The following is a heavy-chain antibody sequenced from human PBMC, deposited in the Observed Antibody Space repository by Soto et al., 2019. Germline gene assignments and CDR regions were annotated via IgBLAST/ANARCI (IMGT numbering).Heavy chain of an antibody. CDR1: GFTFRTSA. CDR2: VSYDGSLK. Sequence: GGSLRLSCADSGFTFRTSAMHWVRQAPRKGLQWVAFVSYDGSLKYYADSVKGRFTISRDNSKNTVLLQMNNLRPEDTAVYYCAREDFASRPPPYYYYGMDVWGRGTTVTVSS. V-gene: IGHV3-30-3*01. J-gene: IGHJ6*02. CDR3: AREDFASRPPPYYYYGMDV. D-gene: IGHD6-6*01.